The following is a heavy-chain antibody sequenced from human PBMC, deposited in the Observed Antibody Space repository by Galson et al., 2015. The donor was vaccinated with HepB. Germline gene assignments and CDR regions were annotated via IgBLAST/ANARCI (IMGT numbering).Heavy chain of an antibody. CDR3: ARGGALFSSSIYFDY. V-gene: IGHV1-69*13. CDR1: GGTFSSYA. J-gene: IGHJ4*02. CDR2: IIPIFGTA. Sequence: SVKVSCKASGGTFSSYAISWVRQAPGQGLEWMRGIIPIFGTANYAQKFQGRVTITADESTSTAYMELSSLRSEDTAVYYCARGGALFSSSIYFDYWGQGTLVTVSS. D-gene: IGHD6-6*01.